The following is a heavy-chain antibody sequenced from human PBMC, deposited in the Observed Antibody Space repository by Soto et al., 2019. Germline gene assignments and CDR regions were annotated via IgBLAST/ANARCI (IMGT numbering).Heavy chain of an antibody. J-gene: IGHJ4*02. V-gene: IGHV3-21*06. CDR2: ISSTTHYI. CDR1: GFTFTRYS. CDR3: ARESEDLTSNFDY. Sequence: PGGSLRLSCAASGFTFTRYSMNWVRQAPGKGLEWVSSISSTTHYIYYADSMRGRFTISRDNAKNALYLEMNSLRAEDTAVYYCARESEDLTSNFDYWGQGTLVTVSS.